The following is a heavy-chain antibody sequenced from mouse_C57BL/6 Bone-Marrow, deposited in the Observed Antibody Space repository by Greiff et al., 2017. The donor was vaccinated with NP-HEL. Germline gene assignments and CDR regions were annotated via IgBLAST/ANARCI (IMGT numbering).Heavy chain of an antibody. J-gene: IGHJ1*03. CDR3: ARGATVVATRYFDV. V-gene: IGHV1-54*01. Sequence: LVESGAELVRPGTSVKVSCKASGYAFTTYLIEWVKQRPGQGLEWIGVINPGSGGTNYNETLKGKGTLTAAKSSSTAYMQLSSLTSEDSAVYFCARGATVVATRYFDVWGTGTTVTVSS. CDR2: INPGSGGT. CDR1: GYAFTTYL. D-gene: IGHD1-1*01.